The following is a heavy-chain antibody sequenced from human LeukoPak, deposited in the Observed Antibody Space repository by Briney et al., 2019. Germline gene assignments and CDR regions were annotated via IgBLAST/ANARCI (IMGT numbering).Heavy chain of an antibody. J-gene: IGHJ5*01. V-gene: IGHV3-23*01. CDR3: ARIQSLASSFSSFDS. D-gene: IGHD6-13*01. CDR2: ISDNGVTT. CDR1: GFTFSRHA. Sequence: PGGSLRLSCVASGFTFSRHAMSWVRQAPGKGLEWVSGISDNGVTTYYADSVRGRFTISRDSSKNTLYLQMNSLRADDTAVYYCARIQSLASSFSSFDSWGQGTLVTVSS.